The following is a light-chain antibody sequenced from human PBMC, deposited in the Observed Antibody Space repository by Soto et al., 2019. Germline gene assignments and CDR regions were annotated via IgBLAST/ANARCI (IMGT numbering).Light chain of an antibody. CDR2: GAS. CDR1: QSVSSN. J-gene: IGKJ1*01. CDR3: EQSNNWPRT. Sequence: EIVMTQSPATLSVSPGERATLSCRASQSVSSNLAWYQQKPGQAPRLLIYGASTRATGIPARFSGSGSGTEFTLTISSLQSEDFSVYYCEQSNNWPRTFGQGTKV. V-gene: IGKV3-15*01.